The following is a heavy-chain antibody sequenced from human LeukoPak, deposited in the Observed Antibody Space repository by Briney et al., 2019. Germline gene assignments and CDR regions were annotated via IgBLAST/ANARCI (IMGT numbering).Heavy chain of an antibody. Sequence: HPGGSLRLSCAASGFTFANYNFNWVRQAPGKGLEWVSYISSTSSTIYYADSMKGRFTISRDNAKNSLYLQMNSLRAEDTAVYYCATRIAAATFDYWGQGTLVTVSS. CDR3: ATRIAAATFDY. D-gene: IGHD6-13*01. V-gene: IGHV3-48*01. CDR2: ISSTSSTI. CDR1: GFTFANYN. J-gene: IGHJ4*02.